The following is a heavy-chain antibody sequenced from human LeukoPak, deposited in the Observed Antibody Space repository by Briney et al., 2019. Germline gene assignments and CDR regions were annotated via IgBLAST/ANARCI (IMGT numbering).Heavy chain of an antibody. J-gene: IGHJ4*02. CDR2: INPNSGGT. D-gene: IGHD2-15*01. CDR1: GYTFTGYY. Sequence: ASVKVSCKASGYTFTGYYMHWVRQAPGQGLEWMGWINPNSGGTNYAQKFQGWVTMTRDTSISTAYMELSRLRSDDTAVYYCARGGRIVGGGSLLGSFVYWGQGTLVTVS. CDR3: ARGGRIVGGGSLLGSFVY. V-gene: IGHV1-2*04.